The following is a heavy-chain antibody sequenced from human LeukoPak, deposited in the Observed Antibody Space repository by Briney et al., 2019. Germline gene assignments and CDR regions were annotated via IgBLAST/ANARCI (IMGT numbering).Heavy chain of an antibody. J-gene: IGHJ4*02. D-gene: IGHD2-21*02. V-gene: IGHV1-18*04. Sequence: ASVKVSCKASGYTLTSYGISWVRQAPGQGLEWMGWISAYNGNTNYAQKLQGRVTMTTGTSTSTAYMELRSLRSDDTAVYYCATGGDSTRPFDYWGQGTLVTVSS. CDR1: GYTLTSYG. CDR3: ATGGDSTRPFDY. CDR2: ISAYNGNT.